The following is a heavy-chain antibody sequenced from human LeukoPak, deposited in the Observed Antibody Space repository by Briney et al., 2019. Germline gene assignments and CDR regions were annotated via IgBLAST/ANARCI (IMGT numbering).Heavy chain of an antibody. D-gene: IGHD3-10*01. Sequence: GESLKISCKGSGYSFTSYWIGWVRQMPGKGLEWMGIIYPGDSDTRYSPSFHGQVTISADKSISTAYLQWSSLRASDTATYYCARHMATRTYYFDFWGQGTLVTVSS. CDR3: ARHMATRTYYFDF. J-gene: IGHJ4*02. CDR1: GYSFTSYW. V-gene: IGHV5-51*01. CDR2: IYPGDSDT.